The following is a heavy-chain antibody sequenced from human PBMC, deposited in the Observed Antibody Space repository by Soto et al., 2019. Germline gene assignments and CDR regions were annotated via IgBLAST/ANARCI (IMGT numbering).Heavy chain of an antibody. V-gene: IGHV4-31*03. CDR2: IYYTGST. J-gene: IGHJ4*02. Sequence: QVQLQEAGPGLVKPSQTLSLTCTVSGGSISSGGYYLSWIRQHPGKALEWIGYIYYTGSTYYNPSLESRVTRSVDTYKNQFSLKLSAVTAADTAVYYCARGLLQSHYFDSWGQGTLVTVSS. CDR1: GGSISSGGYY. D-gene: IGHD2-15*01. CDR3: ARGLLQSHYFDS.